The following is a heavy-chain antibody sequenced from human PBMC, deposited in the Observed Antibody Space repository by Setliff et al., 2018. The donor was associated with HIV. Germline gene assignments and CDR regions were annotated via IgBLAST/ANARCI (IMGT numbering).Heavy chain of an antibody. J-gene: IGHJ4*02. Sequence: GGSLRLSCAAPGLTFKNYWIHWVRQAPGEGLVWVSRINADSSSTTYADSVKGRFTISRDNAKNTVYLQMNNLRDEDTAVYFCVRDGVGTTPFDYWGQGSLVTVSS. CDR3: VRDGVGTTPFDY. V-gene: IGHV3-74*01. D-gene: IGHD1-26*01. CDR2: INADSSST. CDR1: GLTFKNYW.